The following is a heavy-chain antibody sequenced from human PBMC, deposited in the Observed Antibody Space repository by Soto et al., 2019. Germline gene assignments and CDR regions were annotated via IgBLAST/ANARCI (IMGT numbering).Heavy chain of an antibody. CDR1: GFTFSSYE. CDR3: ARATLDYWFHP. Sequence: GGSLRLSCAASGFTFSSYEMNWVRQAPGKGLEWVSYISSSGSTIYYADSVKGRFTISRDNAKNSLYLQMNSLRAEDTAVYYCARATLDYWFHPRCQGPLGTVSS. V-gene: IGHV3-48*03. D-gene: IGHD3-3*01. J-gene: IGHJ5*02. CDR2: ISSSGSTI.